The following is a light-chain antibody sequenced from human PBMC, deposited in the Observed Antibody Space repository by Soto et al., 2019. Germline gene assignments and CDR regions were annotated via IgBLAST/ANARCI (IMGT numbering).Light chain of an antibody. J-gene: IGLJ2*01. CDR2: SDT. V-gene: IGLV1-44*01. CDR3: VAWDDSLNAVL. CDR1: RSNIGSNT. Sequence: QLVLTQPPSASGTPGQRVTISCSGSRSNIGSNTVNWYQQLPGTAPKLLISSDTQRPSGVPDRFSGSKSGTSASLAISGLQSEDEADYYCVAWDDSLNAVLFGGGTKLTVL.